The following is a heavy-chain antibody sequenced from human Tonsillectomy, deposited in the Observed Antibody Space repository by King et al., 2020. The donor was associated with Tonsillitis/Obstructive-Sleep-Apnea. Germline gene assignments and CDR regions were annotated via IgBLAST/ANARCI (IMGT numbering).Heavy chain of an antibody. CDR3: ARVSYYDFWSALHGYFDY. Sequence: QLQESGPGLVKPSETLSLTCTVSGGSISSYYWSWIRQPPGKGLELIGYIYYSGSTNYNPSLTSRVTISVDTSKTHFSLKLSSVTAADTAVYYCARVSYYDFWSALHGYFDYWGQGTLVTVSS. J-gene: IGHJ4*02. CDR1: GGSISSYY. V-gene: IGHV4-59*01. D-gene: IGHD3-3*01. CDR2: IYYSGST.